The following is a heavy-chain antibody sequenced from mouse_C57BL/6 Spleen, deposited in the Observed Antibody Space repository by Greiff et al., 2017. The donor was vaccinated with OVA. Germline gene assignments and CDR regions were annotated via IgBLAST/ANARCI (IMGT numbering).Heavy chain of an antibody. CDR2: IDPSDSYT. Sequence: QVQLQQPGAELVMPGASVKLSCKASGYTFTSYWLHWVKQRPGQGLEWIGEIDPSDSYTNYNQKFKGKSTLTVDKSSSPAYMQLSSLTSEDSAVYYCARAATVVATKGYFDVWGTGTTVTVSS. D-gene: IGHD1-1*01. J-gene: IGHJ1*03. CDR1: GYTFTSYW. V-gene: IGHV1-69*01. CDR3: ARAATVVATKGYFDV.